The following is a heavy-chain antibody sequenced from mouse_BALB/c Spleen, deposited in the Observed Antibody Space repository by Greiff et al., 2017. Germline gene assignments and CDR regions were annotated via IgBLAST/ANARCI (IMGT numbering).Heavy chain of an antibody. D-gene: IGHD2-2*01. CDR1: GYTFTSYT. CDR2: INPSSGYT. Sequence: QVHVKQSGAELARPGASVKMSCKASGYTFTSYTMHWVKQRPGQGLEWIGYINPSSGYTNYNQKFKDKATLTADKSSSTAYMQLSSLTSEDSAVYYCARLGDYGYVAWFAYWGQGTLVTVSA. CDR3: ARLGDYGYVAWFAY. J-gene: IGHJ3*01. V-gene: IGHV1-4*01.